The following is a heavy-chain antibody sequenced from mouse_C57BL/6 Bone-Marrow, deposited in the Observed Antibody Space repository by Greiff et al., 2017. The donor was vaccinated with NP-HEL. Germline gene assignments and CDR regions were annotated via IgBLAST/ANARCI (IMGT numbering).Heavy chain of an antibody. CDR3: AREDSRLAWFAY. J-gene: IGHJ3*01. D-gene: IGHD6-2*01. CDR2: IYPRSGNT. V-gene: IGHV1-81*01. CDR1: GYTFTSYG. Sequence: QVQLQQSGAELARPGASVKLSCKASGYTFTSYGISWVKQRTGQGLEWIGEIYPRSGNTYYNEKFKGKATLTADKSSSTAYMELRSLTSEDSAVYFCAREDSRLAWFAYWGKGTLVTVSA.